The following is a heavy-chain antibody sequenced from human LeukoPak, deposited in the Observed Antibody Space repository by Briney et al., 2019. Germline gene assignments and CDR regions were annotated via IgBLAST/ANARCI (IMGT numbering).Heavy chain of an antibody. CDR3: ARQNFEY. CDR1: GFTFSSYW. Sequence: PGGSLRLSCAASGFTFSSYWMNWVRQAPGKGLEWVANIKPDGSGKYYVDSVKGRFTISRDNAKNPLYLQMNSLRAEDTAVYYCARQNFEYWAQGTLVTVSS. V-gene: IGHV3-7*04. J-gene: IGHJ4*02. CDR2: IKPDGSGK.